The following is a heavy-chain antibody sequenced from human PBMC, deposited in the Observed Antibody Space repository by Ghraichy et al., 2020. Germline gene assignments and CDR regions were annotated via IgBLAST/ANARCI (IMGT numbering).Heavy chain of an antibody. J-gene: IGHJ3*01. CDR2: INQDGSQI. V-gene: IGHV3-7*03. CDR1: AFTFSNYW. CDR3: ARQYCSSTTCYTDTFDV. Sequence: GVLNISCAASAFTFSNYWMTWVRQAPGNGLGWVANINQDGSQIYYVDTVRGRFSISRDNAENSLFLQMNSLRAEDTAVYYCARQYCSSTTCYTDTFDVWGQGTMVTVSS. D-gene: IGHD2-2*02.